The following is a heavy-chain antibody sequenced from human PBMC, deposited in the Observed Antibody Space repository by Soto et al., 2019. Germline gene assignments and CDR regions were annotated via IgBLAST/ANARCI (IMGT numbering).Heavy chain of an antibody. CDR3: TRIVSLYINNWYNRFDP. Sequence: SETLSLTCAVSGGSISSGGYSWSWIRQPPGKGLEWIGYIYHSGSTYYNPSLKSRATISVDKSENQFSLRLSSVTAADTAVYYCTRIVSLYINNWYNRFDPWGQGTLVTVSS. CDR2: IYHSGST. CDR1: GGSISSGGYS. V-gene: IGHV4-30-2*01. J-gene: IGHJ5*02. D-gene: IGHD1-1*01.